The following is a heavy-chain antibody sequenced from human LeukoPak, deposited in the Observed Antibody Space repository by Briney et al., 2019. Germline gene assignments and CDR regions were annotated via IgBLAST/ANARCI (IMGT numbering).Heavy chain of an antibody. CDR3: ARDLAADKRAMDV. Sequence: GGSLRLSCAASGFTFSNYARGWVRQAPGKGLEWVSTISGRDDGTFYADSVKGRFTISRDNAKNSLYLQMNSLRADDTAVYYCARDLAADKRAMDVWGQGTTVTVSS. CDR2: ISGRDDGT. CDR1: GFTFSNYA. D-gene: IGHD6-13*01. J-gene: IGHJ6*02. V-gene: IGHV3-23*01.